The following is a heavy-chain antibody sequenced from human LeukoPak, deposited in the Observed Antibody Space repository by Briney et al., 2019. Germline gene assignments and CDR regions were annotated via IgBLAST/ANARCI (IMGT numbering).Heavy chain of an antibody. D-gene: IGHD3-3*01. Sequence: SETLSLTCAVYGGSFSGYYWGWIRQPPGKGLEWIGNIYHSGSTYSNPSLKSRVIISVDTSKNQFSLKLSSVTAADTAVYWCARGAFGVLLSAFDIWGQGTMVTVSS. V-gene: IGHV4-34*01. J-gene: IGHJ3*02. CDR2: IYHSGST. CDR1: GGSFSGYY. CDR3: ARGAFGVLLSAFDI.